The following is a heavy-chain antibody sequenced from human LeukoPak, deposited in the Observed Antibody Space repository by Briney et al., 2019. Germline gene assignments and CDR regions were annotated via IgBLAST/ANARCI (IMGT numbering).Heavy chain of an antibody. CDR2: ISAAGDTT. D-gene: IGHD6-19*01. V-gene: IGHV3-23*01. CDR1: GFTFSSYA. Sequence: QPGGSLRLSCAASGFTFSSYAMGWVRQAPGKGLEWVSSISAAGDTTYYADSVKGRFTISRDSSKNTLYLQMNRLTAEDTAVYYCAERKYPSGGIFDYWGQGTLVTVSS. CDR3: AERKYPSGGIFDY. J-gene: IGHJ4*02.